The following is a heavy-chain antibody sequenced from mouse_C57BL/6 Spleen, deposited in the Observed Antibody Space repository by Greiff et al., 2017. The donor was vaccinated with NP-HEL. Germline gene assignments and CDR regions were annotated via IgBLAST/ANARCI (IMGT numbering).Heavy chain of an antibody. D-gene: IGHD1-1*01. CDR1: GYAFSSYW. CDR2: IYPGDGDT. CDR3: ARSGYYGSSPYAMDY. Sequence: VKLVESGAELVKPGASVKISCKASGYAFSSYWMNWVKQRPGKGLEWIGQIYPGDGDTNYNGKFKGKATLTADKSSSTAYMQLSSLTSEDSAVYFCARSGYYGSSPYAMDYWGQGTSVTVSS. V-gene: IGHV1-80*01. J-gene: IGHJ4*01.